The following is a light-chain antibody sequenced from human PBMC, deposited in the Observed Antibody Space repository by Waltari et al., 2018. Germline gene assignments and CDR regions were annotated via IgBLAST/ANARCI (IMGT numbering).Light chain of an antibody. Sequence: QSALTQPASVSGSPGQSITISCTGTSSDVGSYDYVSWYQQHPGKAPKVMIYDVNNRPSGVSNRFSDSKSGNTASLTISGLQAEDEADCSSHRSDNVVVFGGGTKLTVL. CDR1: SSDVGSYDY. V-gene: IGLV2-14*01. J-gene: IGLJ2*01. CDR3: HRSDNVVV. CDR2: DVN.